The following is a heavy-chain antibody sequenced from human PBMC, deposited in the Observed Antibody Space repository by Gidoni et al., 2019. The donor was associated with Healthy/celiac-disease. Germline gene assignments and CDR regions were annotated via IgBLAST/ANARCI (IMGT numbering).Heavy chain of an antibody. D-gene: IGHD5-18*01. J-gene: IGHJ4*02. CDR3: ARDQYSYAPGGFDY. Sequence: QVQLQESGPGLVQPSETLSLTCTVSGGSISSYYWSWIRQPAGKGLEWIGRIYTSGSTNYNHSLKSRVTMSVDTSKNQFSLKLSSVTAADTAVYYCARDQYSYAPGGFDYWGQGTLVTVSS. CDR2: IYTSGST. CDR1: GGSISSYY. V-gene: IGHV4-4*07.